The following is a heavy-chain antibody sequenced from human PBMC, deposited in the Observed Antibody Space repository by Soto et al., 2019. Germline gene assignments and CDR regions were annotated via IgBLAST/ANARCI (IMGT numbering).Heavy chain of an antibody. J-gene: IGHJ3*02. CDR2: VSSSSSTI. V-gene: IGHV3-48*02. D-gene: IGHD1-20*01. Sequence: EVQLVESGGGLVQPVGSLRLSCAASGFTFSSSWMHWVRQTPEKGLEWVSYVSSSSSTIYYADSVKGRFTISRDNAKNSLFLQMNSLRDEDTAVYFCARELYKWNDRGAFDIWGQGTLVTVSS. CDR1: GFTFSSSW. CDR3: ARELYKWNDRGAFDI.